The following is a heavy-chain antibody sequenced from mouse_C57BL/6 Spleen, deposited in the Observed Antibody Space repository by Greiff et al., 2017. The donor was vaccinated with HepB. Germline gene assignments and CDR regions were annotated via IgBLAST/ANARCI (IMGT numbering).Heavy chain of an antibody. CDR2: INPYNGGT. J-gene: IGHJ2*01. Sequence: EVQLQQSGPVLVKPGASVKMSCKASGYTFTDNYMNWVKQSHGKSLEWIGVINPYNGGTSYNQKFKGKATLTVDKSSSTAYMELNSLTSEDSAVYYCARKGTRGFDYWGQGTTLTVSS. CDR1: GYTFTDNY. V-gene: IGHV1-19*01. CDR3: ARKGTRGFDY. D-gene: IGHD2-13*01.